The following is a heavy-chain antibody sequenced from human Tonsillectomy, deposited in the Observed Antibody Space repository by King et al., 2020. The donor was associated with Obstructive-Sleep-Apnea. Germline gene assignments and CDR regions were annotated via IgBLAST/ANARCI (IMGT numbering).Heavy chain of an antibody. J-gene: IGHJ4*02. V-gene: IGHV3-30*18. CDR1: GFTFSNYG. CDR3: AKAHVDTVTSPVSVYDY. CDR2: ISYDGYNK. D-gene: IGHD5-12*01. Sequence: VQLVESGGGVVQPGRSLRLSCAASGFTFSNYGMHWVRQAPGKGLEWVAVISYDGYNKYYADSVKGRFTISRDNSKNTLYLQMNSLRAEDTAVYYCAKAHVDTVTSPVSVYDYWGQGTLVTVSS.